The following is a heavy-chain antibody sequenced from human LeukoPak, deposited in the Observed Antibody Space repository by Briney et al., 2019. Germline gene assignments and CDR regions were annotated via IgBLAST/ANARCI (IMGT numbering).Heavy chain of an antibody. D-gene: IGHD6-13*01. J-gene: IGHJ4*02. Sequence: PGGSLRLSCAASGFTFSSHWMSWVRQAPGKGLEWVANIKQDGSEKYYVDSVKGRFTISRDNAKSSLYLQMNSLRAEDTALYYCARQETGYSSSWWELFDYWGRGTLVTVSS. CDR3: ARQETGYSSSWWELFDY. CDR1: GFTFSSHW. CDR2: IKQDGSEK. V-gene: IGHV3-7*03.